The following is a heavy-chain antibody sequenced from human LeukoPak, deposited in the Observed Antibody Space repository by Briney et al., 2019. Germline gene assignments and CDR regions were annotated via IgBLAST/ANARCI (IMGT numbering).Heavy chain of an antibody. CDR1: GFIFSSYA. V-gene: IGHV3-23*01. J-gene: IGHJ4*02. Sequence: GGSLRLSCAASGFIFSSYAMSWVRQAPGKGLEWVSTISGSGGSTYYADSVKGRFTISRDNSKNTLYLQMNSLRAEDTAVYYCAKVRIAVAGTFDYWGQGTLVTVSS. D-gene: IGHD6-19*01. CDR2: ISGSGGST. CDR3: AKVRIAVAGTFDY.